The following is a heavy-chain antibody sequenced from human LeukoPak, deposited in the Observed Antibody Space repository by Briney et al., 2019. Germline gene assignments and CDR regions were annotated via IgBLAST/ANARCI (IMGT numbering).Heavy chain of an antibody. CDR2: INPNSGGT. CDR1: GYTFTGYY. J-gene: IGHJ3*02. V-gene: IGHV1-2*04. D-gene: IGHD5-24*01. CDR3: ATRDPDAFDI. Sequence: ASVKVSCKASGYTFTGYYMHWVRQAPGQGLEWMGWINPNSGGTNYAQKFQGWVTMTRDTSISTAYMELSRLRSDDTAAYYCATRDPDAFDIWGQGTMVTVSS.